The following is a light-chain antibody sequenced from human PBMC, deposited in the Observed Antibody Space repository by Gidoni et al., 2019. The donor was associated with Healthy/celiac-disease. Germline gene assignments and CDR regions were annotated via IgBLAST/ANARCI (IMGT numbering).Light chain of an antibody. CDR3: QQRSNWPST. CDR1: QSVSSY. Sequence: EVVLTLSPATLSLSPGERATLSCRASQSVSSYLAWYQQKPGQAPRLLIYDASNRATGIPARFSGSGSGTDFTLTISSLEPEDFAVYYCQQRSNWPSTFXQXTKVEIK. J-gene: IGKJ1*01. V-gene: IGKV3-11*01. CDR2: DAS.